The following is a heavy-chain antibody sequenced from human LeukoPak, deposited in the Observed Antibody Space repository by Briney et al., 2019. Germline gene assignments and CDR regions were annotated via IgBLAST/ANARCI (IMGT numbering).Heavy chain of an antibody. CDR1: GGSFSGYH. V-gene: IGHV4-34*01. D-gene: IGHD3-3*01. Sequence: ASETLSLTCAVYGGSFSGYHWSWIRQPPGKGLEWIGEINHSGSTNYNPSLKSRVTISVDTSKNQFSLKLSSVTAADTAVYYCARDDTIFGWHYWGQGTLVTVSS. CDR2: INHSGST. J-gene: IGHJ4*02. CDR3: ARDDTIFGWHY.